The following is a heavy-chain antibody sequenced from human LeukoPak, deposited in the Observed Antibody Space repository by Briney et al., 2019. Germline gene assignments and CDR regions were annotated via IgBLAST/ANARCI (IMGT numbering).Heavy chain of an antibody. D-gene: IGHD3-10*01. V-gene: IGHV4-38-2*02. J-gene: IGHJ5*02. Sequence: SETLSLTCTVSGYFISSGYYWGWIRQPPGKGLEWIGSIYHSGSTNYNPSLKSRVTISVDTSKNQFSLKLSSVTAADTAVYYCARVYYGSGSYSWFDPWGQGTLVTVSS. CDR2: IYHSGST. CDR3: ARVYYGSGSYSWFDP. CDR1: GYFISSGYY.